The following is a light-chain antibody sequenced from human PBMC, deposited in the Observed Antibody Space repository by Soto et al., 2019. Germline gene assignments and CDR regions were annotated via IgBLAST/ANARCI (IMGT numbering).Light chain of an antibody. CDR2: EGT. CDR1: SSDVGSYNL. V-gene: IGLV2-23*01. CDR3: CSYSRTSTLL. J-gene: IGLJ2*01. Sequence: QSALTQPASLSGSPGQSITISCTGTSSDVGSYNLVSWYQQHPGKAPKLMIYEGTKRPSGVSNRFSGSKSGNTASLTISGLQAEDEADYYCCSYSRTSTLLFGGGTKLT.